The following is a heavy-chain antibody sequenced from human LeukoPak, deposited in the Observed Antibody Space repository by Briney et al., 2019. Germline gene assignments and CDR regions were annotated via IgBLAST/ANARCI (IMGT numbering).Heavy chain of an antibody. CDR1: GGSISSYY. J-gene: IGHJ4*02. Sequence: SSETLSLTCTVSGGSISSYYWSWIRQPPGEGLEWIGYIYYSGSTNYNPSLKSRVTISVDTSKNQFSLKLSSVTAADTAVYYCAVGSGKSFDYWGQGTLVTVSS. CDR2: IYYSGST. D-gene: IGHD1-26*01. V-gene: IGHV4-59*08. CDR3: AVGSGKSFDY.